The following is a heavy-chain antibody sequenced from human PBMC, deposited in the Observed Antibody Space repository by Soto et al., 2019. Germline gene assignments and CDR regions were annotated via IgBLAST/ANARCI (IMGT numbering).Heavy chain of an antibody. CDR1: GGSISSSNW. Sequence: QVQLQESGPGLVKPSGTLSLTCAVSGGSISSSNWWSWVRQPPGKGLEWIGEIYHSGSTNYNPSLKSRVTISVDKSKNQFSLKLSSVTAADTAVYYCARVLRVEQQLGRVYYFDYWGQGTLVTVSS. V-gene: IGHV4-4*02. J-gene: IGHJ4*02. CDR2: IYHSGST. CDR3: ARVLRVEQQLGRVYYFDY. D-gene: IGHD6-13*01.